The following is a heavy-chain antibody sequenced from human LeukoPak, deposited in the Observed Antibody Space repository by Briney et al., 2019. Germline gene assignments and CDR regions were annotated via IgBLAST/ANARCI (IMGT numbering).Heavy chain of an antibody. Sequence: GGSLRLSCAASGFTFSSYAMSWVRQPPGNGLEWVSAISGSGGSTYYADSVKGRFTISRDNSKNTLYLQMNSLRAEDTAVYYCAKDWEYSGSYYFDYWGQGTLVTVSS. D-gene: IGHD1-26*01. CDR3: AKDWEYSGSYYFDY. CDR2: ISGSGGST. J-gene: IGHJ4*02. V-gene: IGHV3-23*01. CDR1: GFTFSSYA.